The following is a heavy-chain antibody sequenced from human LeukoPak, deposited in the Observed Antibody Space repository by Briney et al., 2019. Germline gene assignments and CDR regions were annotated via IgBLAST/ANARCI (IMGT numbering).Heavy chain of an antibody. CDR3: ARGPPAYYDFWSGFLPYHY. V-gene: IGHV4-59*01. CDR1: GGSISSYY. CDR2: IYYSGST. Sequence: SETLSLTCTVSGGSISSYYLSWIRQPPGKGLEWIGYIYYSGSTNYNPSLKSRVTISLDTSKNQFSLKLSSVTAADTAVYYCARGPPAYYDFWSGFLPYHYWGQGTLVTVSS. D-gene: IGHD3-3*01. J-gene: IGHJ4*02.